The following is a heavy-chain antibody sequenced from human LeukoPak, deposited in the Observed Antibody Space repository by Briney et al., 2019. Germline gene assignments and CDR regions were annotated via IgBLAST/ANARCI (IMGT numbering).Heavy chain of an antibody. CDR1: SGSMSSYY. J-gene: IGHJ4*02. D-gene: IGHD3-22*01. CDR3: ARGGSGCPLDY. Sequence: SETLSLTCAVSSGSMSSYYWSWIRQPPGQGLEWIGYIYYTGVTNYSPSLKRRLTISLDTAMKQFSLNLRSVTAADTAMYYCARGGSGCPLDYWGQGTLATVSS. V-gene: IGHV4-59*01. CDR2: IYYTGVT.